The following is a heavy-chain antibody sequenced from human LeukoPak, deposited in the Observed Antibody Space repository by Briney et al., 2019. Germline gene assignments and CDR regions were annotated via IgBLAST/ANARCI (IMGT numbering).Heavy chain of an antibody. J-gene: IGHJ4*02. CDR2: IYYSGSA. Sequence: PSETLSLTCTVSGGSISSYYWSWIRQPPGKGLEWVGYIYYSGSANYNPYLKSRVTISVDTSKHQCSLKLSSVTAADTAVYYCARVSSAMLTQFGYWGQGNLVTVSS. V-gene: IGHV4-59*01. CDR1: GGSISSYY. D-gene: IGHD5-18*01. CDR3: ARVSSAMLTQFGY.